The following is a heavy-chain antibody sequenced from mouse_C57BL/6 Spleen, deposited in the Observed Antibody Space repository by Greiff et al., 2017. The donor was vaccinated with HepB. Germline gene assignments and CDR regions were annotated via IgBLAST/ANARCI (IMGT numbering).Heavy chain of an antibody. D-gene: IGHD1-1*01. V-gene: IGHV1-82*01. CDR1: GYAFSSSW. Sequence: QVQLQQSGPELVKPGASVKISCKASGYAFSSSWMNWVKQRPGKGLEWIGRIYPGDGDTNYNGKFKGKATLTADKSSSTAYMQLSSLTSEDSAVYFCERDYGSPFDYWGQGTTLTVSS. CDR3: ERDYGSPFDY. CDR2: IYPGDGDT. J-gene: IGHJ2*01.